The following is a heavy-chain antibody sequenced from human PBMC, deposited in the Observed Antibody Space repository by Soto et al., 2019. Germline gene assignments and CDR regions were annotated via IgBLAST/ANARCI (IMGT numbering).Heavy chain of an antibody. D-gene: IGHD3-10*01. V-gene: IGHV3-11*01. J-gene: IGHJ4*02. CDR2: ISGDAALT. CDR3: ATDPYYYASGF. CDR1: GFTFSGQY. Sequence: GGSLRLSCAASGFTFSGQYMTWIRQAPGKGLEWVSKISGDAALTYYADSVKGRFSASRDNAKKALYLQMNSLRAEDTAVYYCATDPYYYASGFWGQGTLVTVSS.